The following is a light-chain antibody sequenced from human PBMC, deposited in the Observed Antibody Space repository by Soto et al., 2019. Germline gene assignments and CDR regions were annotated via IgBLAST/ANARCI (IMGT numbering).Light chain of an antibody. V-gene: IGLV2-14*01. CDR2: EVS. Sequence: QSALTQPASVSGSPGQSITISCTGTSSDVGGYNYVSWYQQHPGKAPKLMIYEVSNRPSRVSNRFSGSKSVNTASLTISGLQAEDEADYYCSSYTRSSTSYVFGTGTKLTVL. CDR1: SSDVGGYNY. J-gene: IGLJ1*01. CDR3: SSYTRSSTSYV.